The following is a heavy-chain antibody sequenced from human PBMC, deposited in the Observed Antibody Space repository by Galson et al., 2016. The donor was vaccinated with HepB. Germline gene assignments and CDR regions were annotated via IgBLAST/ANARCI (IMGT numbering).Heavy chain of an antibody. CDR2: ISNSNNYI. V-gene: IGHV3-21*01. CDR1: GFTFSNYN. J-gene: IGHJ6*02. CDR3: AIPSSYSSPAYYYYPLDV. Sequence: SLRLSCAASGFTFSNYNMNWVRQAPGKGLEWVSSISNSNNYISYADSVEGRFTITRANAKKSLYLQMNSLRAEVTAVYYCAIPSSYSSPAYYYYPLDVWGQGTTVTVSS. D-gene: IGHD6-13*01.